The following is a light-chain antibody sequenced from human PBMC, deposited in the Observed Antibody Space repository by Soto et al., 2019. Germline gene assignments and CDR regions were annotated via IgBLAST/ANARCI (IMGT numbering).Light chain of an antibody. CDR1: SSNIGTGYD. V-gene: IGLV1-40*01. J-gene: IGLJ2*01. CDR2: DNT. CDR3: QSYDTILSGSV. Sequence: QLVLTQPPSVSGAPGQRVTISCTGSSSNIGTGYDVHWYQQLPGTAPKLLIYDNTNRPSGVPDRFSGSKSGTSASLAITGLQAEDEADYYCQSYDTILSGSVFGGGTKLTVL.